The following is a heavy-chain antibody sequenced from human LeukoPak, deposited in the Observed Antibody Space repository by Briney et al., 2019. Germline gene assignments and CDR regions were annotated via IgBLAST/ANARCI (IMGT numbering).Heavy chain of an antibody. CDR1: GFTFSSYW. V-gene: IGHV3-74*01. CDR3: ARGAIYYDFWSGLKVSDY. Sequence: GGSLRLSCAASGFTFSSYWMHWVRQAPGKGLVWVSRINTDGSSTSYADSVKGRFTISRDNAKNTLYLQMNSLRAEDTAMYYCARGAIYYDFWSGLKVSDYWGQGTLVTVSS. CDR2: INTDGSST. D-gene: IGHD3-3*01. J-gene: IGHJ4*02.